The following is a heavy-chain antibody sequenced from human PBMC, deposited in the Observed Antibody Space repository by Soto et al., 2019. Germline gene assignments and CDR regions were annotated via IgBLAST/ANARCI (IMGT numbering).Heavy chain of an antibody. J-gene: IGHJ4*02. Sequence: GGSLRLSCAASGFTFSSYAMSWVRQAPGKGLEWVSAISGSGGSTYYADSVKGRFTISRDNSKNTLYLQMNSLRAEDTAVYYCAKDLVYSSSSGASFFVYYFDYWGQGTLVTVSS. V-gene: IGHV3-23*01. D-gene: IGHD6-6*01. CDR3: AKDLVYSSSSGASFFVYYFDY. CDR1: GFTFSSYA. CDR2: ISGSGGST.